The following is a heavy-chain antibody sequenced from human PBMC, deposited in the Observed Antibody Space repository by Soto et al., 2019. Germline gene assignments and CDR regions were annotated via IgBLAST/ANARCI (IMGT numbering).Heavy chain of an antibody. CDR2: IYYSGST. CDR3: ARGRTSSPTPGDY. Sequence: QVQLQESGPGLVKPSQTLSLTCTVSGGSISSGGYYWSWIRQHPGKGLEWIGYIYYSGSTYYNPSLTSRVTXSXDXXKNQFSLQLSSVTAADTAVYYCARGRTSSPTPGDYWGQGTLVTVSS. V-gene: IGHV4-31*03. D-gene: IGHD2-2*01. J-gene: IGHJ4*02. CDR1: GGSISSGGYY.